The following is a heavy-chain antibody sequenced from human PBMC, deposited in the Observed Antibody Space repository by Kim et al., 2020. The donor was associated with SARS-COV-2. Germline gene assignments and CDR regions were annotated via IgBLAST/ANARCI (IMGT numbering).Heavy chain of an antibody. CDR3: ARSRDGYNHFDY. Sequence: NYAQKFQGRVTITADKSTSTAYMELSSLRSEDTAVYYCARSRDGYNHFDYWGQGTLVTVSS. V-gene: IGHV1-69*02. J-gene: IGHJ4*02. D-gene: IGHD5-12*01.